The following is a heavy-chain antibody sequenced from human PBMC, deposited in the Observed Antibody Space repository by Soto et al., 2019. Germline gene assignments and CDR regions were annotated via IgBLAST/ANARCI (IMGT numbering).Heavy chain of an antibody. V-gene: IGHV4-39*01. CDR2: IYCSGST. Sequence: SETLSLTCTASGGSISSSSYYWGWIRQPPGKGLEWIGSIYCSGSTYYNPSLKSRVTISVDTSKNQFSLKLSSVTAADTAVYYCARRVVVAAIFGYWGQGTLVTVSS. CDR3: ARRVVVAAIFGY. CDR1: GGSISSSSYY. D-gene: IGHD2-15*01. J-gene: IGHJ4*02.